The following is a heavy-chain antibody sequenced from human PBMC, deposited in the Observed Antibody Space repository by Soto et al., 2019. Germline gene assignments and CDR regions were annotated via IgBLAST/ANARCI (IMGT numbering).Heavy chain of an antibody. J-gene: IGHJ2*01. CDR2: IIPALGTA. Sequence: QDQLVQSGAEVKKPGSSVKVSCKASGGTFSSHTFSWVRQAPGQGLEWMGRIIPALGTATYAQKFQGRVTITADESATTVYMELNSLRSEDRAVYYCARPDFGDYWYFDLGGRGTLVTVSS. V-gene: IGHV1-69*08. D-gene: IGHD4-17*01. CDR1: GGTFSSHT. CDR3: ARPDFGDYWYFDL.